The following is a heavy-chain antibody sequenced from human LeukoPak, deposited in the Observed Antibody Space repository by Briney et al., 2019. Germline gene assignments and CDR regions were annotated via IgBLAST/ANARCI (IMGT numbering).Heavy chain of an antibody. CDR2: ISGSGGST. Sequence: GGSLRLSCAASGFTFSSYAMSWVRQALGKGLEWVSAISGSGGSTYYADSVKGRFTISRDNSKNTLYLQMNSLRAEDTAVYYCAKKQHCSGGSCYSFDYWGQGTLVTVSS. V-gene: IGHV3-23*01. D-gene: IGHD2-15*01. J-gene: IGHJ4*02. CDR3: AKKQHCSGGSCYSFDY. CDR1: GFTFSSYA.